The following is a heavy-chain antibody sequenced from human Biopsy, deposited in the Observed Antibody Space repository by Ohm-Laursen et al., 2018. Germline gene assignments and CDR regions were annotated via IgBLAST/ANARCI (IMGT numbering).Heavy chain of an antibody. Sequence: PGTLSLTCTVSGDSISSDIYYWVWIRQPPGKGLEWIGNIYNSESTSTYYNLSLKGRVSISVDTSHNQFSLKRTSVTAADTAVYFCARRVSGSGRVDPWGQGTLVTVSS. V-gene: IGHV4-39*01. CDR1: GDSISSDIYY. D-gene: IGHD3-10*01. J-gene: IGHJ5*02. CDR2: IYNSESTST. CDR3: ARRVSGSGRVDP.